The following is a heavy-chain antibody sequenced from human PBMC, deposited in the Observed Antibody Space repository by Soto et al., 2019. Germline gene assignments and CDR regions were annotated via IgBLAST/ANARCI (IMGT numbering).Heavy chain of an antibody. CDR2: ISSSSSYI. CDR3: ARIQDIVLMVYATGYYYMDV. J-gene: IGHJ6*03. V-gene: IGHV3-21*01. CDR1: GFTFSRYI. Sequence: GGSLRLSCAASGFTFSRYIMNWVRQAPGKGLEWVSSISSSSSYIYYADSVKGRFTISRDNAKNSLYLQMNSLRAEDTAVYYCARIQDIVLMVYATGYYYMDVWGKGTTVTVSS. D-gene: IGHD2-8*01.